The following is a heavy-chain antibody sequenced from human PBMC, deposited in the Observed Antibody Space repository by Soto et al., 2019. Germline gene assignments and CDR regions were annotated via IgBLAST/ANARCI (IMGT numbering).Heavy chain of an antibody. CDR2: TYYRSRWYN. CDR1: GDSVSSNSAA. D-gene: IGHD1-7*01. V-gene: IGHV6-1*01. J-gene: IGHJ6*03. CDR3: AGTTSLQWYYMDV. Sequence: SPTLSLTCAISGDSVSSNSAAWNWIRQYPSRGLEWLGRTYYRSRWYNDYAVSVKSRITVNPDTSKNQFSLHLNSVTPEDTAVNYCAGTTSLQWYYMDVWDKGTTVTVPS.